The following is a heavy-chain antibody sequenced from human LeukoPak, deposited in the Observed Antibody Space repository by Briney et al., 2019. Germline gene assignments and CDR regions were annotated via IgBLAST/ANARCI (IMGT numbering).Heavy chain of an antibody. CDR3: AKYRVQGSGGSVDY. CDR2: LSASGGTT. J-gene: IGHJ4*02. V-gene: IGHV3-23*01. D-gene: IGHD1-1*01. CDR1: GFTFSSCA. Sequence: TGGSLRLSCAASGFTFSSCAMSWVRQAPGKGLEWVSTLSASGGTTYNADSVKGRFTISRDNSKNTLYLQLNSLRAEDTAVYYCAKYRVQGSGGSVDYWGQGTPVTVSS.